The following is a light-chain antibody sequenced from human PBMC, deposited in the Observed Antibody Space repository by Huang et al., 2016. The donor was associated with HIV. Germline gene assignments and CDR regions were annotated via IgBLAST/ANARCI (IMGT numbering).Light chain of an antibody. CDR2: GAS. J-gene: IGKJ5*01. V-gene: IGKV3-15*01. Sequence: ETVMTQSPVTLSVSPGQRVTLSCRASESVGRPLAWYQQKPGQAPRLLIYGASTRATGIPDRFSGRGSGTEFTLTISSLQSEDLAVYYCQQYNNWPPVTFGRGTRLEIK. CDR1: ESVGRP. CDR3: QQYNNWPPVT.